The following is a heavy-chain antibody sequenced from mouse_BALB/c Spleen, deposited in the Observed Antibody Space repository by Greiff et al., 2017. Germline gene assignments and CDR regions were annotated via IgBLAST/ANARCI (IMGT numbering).Heavy chain of an antibody. CDR1: GFSLSTSGMG. V-gene: IGHV8-12*01. D-gene: IGHD1-2*01. Sequence: VKLMESGPGILQPSQTLSLTCSFSGFSLSTSGMGVSWIRQPSGKGLEWLAHIYWDDDKRYNPSLKSRLTISKDTSSNQVFLKITSVDTADTATYYCARKLTTAKPYAMDYWGQGTSVTVSS. CDR2: IYWDDDK. CDR3: ARKLTTAKPYAMDY. J-gene: IGHJ4*01.